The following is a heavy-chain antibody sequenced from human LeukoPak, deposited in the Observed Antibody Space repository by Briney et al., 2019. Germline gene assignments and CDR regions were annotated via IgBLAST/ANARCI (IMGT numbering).Heavy chain of an antibody. CDR2: IKSSDTST. CDR1: GFSFSDSY. V-gene: IGHV3-11*01. Sequence: PGGFLRLSCAASGFSFSDSYMSWIRQAPGQGLEWLSYIKSSDTSTFYADSVKGRFTVSRDNAKNSLYLQMNSLRAEDTAVYYCARRGNMSSHAFDIWGQGTVVTVSS. CDR3: ARRGNMSSHAFDI. D-gene: IGHD2/OR15-2a*01. J-gene: IGHJ3*02.